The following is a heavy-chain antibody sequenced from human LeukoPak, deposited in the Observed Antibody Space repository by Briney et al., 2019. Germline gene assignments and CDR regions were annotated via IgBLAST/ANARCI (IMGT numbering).Heavy chain of an antibody. V-gene: IGHV4-30-2*01. J-gene: IGHJ4*02. CDR2: IYHSGST. CDR1: GGSISSGGYS. CDR3: ARGRNYDY. Sequence: PSQTLSLTCAVSGGSISSGGYSWSWIRQPPGKGLEWIGYIYHSGSTYYNPSLKSRVTISVDRSKNQFSLELSSVTAADTAVYYCARGRNYDYWGQGTLVTVSS. D-gene: IGHD1-7*01.